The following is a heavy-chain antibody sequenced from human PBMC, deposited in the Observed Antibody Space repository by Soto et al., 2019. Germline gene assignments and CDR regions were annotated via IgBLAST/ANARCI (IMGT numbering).Heavy chain of an antibody. V-gene: IGHV4-59*01. CDR1: GGSISSYY. CDR3: AILAAAVGY. CDR2: IYYSGST. Sequence: SETLSLTCTVSGGSISSYYWSWIRQPPGKGLEWIGYIYYSGSTNYNPSLKSRVTISVDTSKNQFSLKLSSVTAADTAVYYCAILAAAVGYWGQGTLVTVSS. D-gene: IGHD6-13*01. J-gene: IGHJ4*02.